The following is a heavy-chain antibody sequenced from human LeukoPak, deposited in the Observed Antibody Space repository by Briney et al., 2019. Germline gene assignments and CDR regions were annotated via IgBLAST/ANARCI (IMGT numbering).Heavy chain of an antibody. D-gene: IGHD3-22*01. CDR1: GFTFADYG. V-gene: IGHV3-20*01. CDR3: ARAYYYDSSGYFPD. CDR2: INWNGGSA. Sequence: GGSLRLSCAASGFTFADYGMSWVCQAPGKGLEWVSAINWNGGSAGYADSVKGRFTISRDNAKNSLYLQMNSLRAEDTALYHCARAYYYDSSGYFPDWGQGTLVTVSS. J-gene: IGHJ4*02.